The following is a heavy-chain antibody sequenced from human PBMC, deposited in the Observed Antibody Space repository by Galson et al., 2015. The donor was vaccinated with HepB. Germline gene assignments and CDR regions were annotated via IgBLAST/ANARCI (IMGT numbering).Heavy chain of an antibody. CDR1: GYTFSNYG. CDR3: AKEQGDGYRNYYYYYGMDV. D-gene: IGHD5-24*01. Sequence: SVKVSCKASGYTFSNYGLNWVRQAPGQGLEWMGWINVYKGYTTYAQKFQGSVPMTRDNSKNTLYLQMNSLRPEDTAVYYCAKEQGDGYRNYYYYYGMDVWGQGTTVTVSS. CDR2: INVYKGYT. J-gene: IGHJ6*02. V-gene: IGHV1-18*01.